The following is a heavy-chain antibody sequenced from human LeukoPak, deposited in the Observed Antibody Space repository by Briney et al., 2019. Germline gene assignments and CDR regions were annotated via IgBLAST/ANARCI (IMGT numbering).Heavy chain of an antibody. CDR1: GYSVSGGYY. D-gene: IGHD6-13*01. CDR3: ARMAAAGTGAPLFDY. Sequence: SETLSLTCTVSGYSVSGGYYWGWIRQPPGKGLEWIGSIFHRGSTYYNPSLKSRVTVSVDTSKNQFSLKLSSLTAADTAVYYCARMAAAGTGAPLFDYWGQGTLVTVSS. J-gene: IGHJ4*01. V-gene: IGHV4-38-2*02. CDR2: IFHRGST.